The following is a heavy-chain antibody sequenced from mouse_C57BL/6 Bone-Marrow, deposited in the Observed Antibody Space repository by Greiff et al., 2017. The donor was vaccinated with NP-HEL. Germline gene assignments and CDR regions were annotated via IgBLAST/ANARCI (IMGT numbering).Heavy chain of an antibody. J-gene: IGHJ1*03. CDR1: EYEFPSHD. V-gene: IGHV5-2*01. Sequence: EVQVVESGGGLVQPGESLKLSCESNEYEFPSHDMSWVRKTPEKRLELVAAINSDGGSPYYPDTMERRFIITRDNTKKTLYLQMSSLRSEDTALYYCARLGTGSYWYFDVWGTGTTVTVSS. CDR2: INSDGGSP. CDR3: ARLGTGSYWYFDV. D-gene: IGHD4-1*01.